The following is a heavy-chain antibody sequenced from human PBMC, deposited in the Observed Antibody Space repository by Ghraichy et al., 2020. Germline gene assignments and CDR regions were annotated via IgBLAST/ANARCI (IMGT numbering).Heavy chain of an antibody. D-gene: IGHD2-15*01. J-gene: IGHJ5*02. CDR3: AKDRALLCSAGSCYPNWFDP. CDR2: TRYDGTNK. V-gene: IGHV3-30*02. Sequence: GGSLRLSCAASGFTFSSYGMHWVRQAPGKGLEWVAFTRYDGTNKYYADSVKGRFTISRDNSKNTLYLQMNSLRAEDTAIYYCAKDRALLCSAGSCYPNWFDPWGRGTLVTVSS. CDR1: GFTFSSYG.